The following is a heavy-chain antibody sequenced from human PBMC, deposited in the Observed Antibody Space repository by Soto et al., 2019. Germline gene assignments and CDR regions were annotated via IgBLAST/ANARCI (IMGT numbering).Heavy chain of an antibody. J-gene: IGHJ4*02. CDR1: GFSLSTSGVG. CDR2: IYWDDDK. V-gene: IGHV2-5*02. Sequence: SGPTLVNPTQTLTLTCTFSGFSLSTSGVGVGWIRQPPGKALEWLAVIYWDDDKRYSPSLKSRLTITKDTPKNQVVLTVTNMDPVDTATYYCAYSGVGLWANRYGCFHHWAQGPLVNVSS. CDR3: AYSGVGLWANRYGCFHH. D-gene: IGHD5-18*01.